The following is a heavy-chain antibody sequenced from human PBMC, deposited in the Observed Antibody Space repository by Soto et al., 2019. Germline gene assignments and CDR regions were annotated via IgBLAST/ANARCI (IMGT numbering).Heavy chain of an antibody. CDR2: VYYRGNT. D-gene: IGHD3-16*01. V-gene: IGHV4-39*01. CDR3: ARINSYGGFDY. J-gene: IGHJ4*02. CDR1: DTSISSSSYY. Sequence: QLQLQESGPGLVKPSETLSLTCIVSDTSISSSSYYWGWIRQPPGKGLEWIGRVYYRGNTYYSPSLKSRVNMSVDTSTRQFSLKLSSATAADTAVYYCARINSYGGFDYWGQGTLVTVSS.